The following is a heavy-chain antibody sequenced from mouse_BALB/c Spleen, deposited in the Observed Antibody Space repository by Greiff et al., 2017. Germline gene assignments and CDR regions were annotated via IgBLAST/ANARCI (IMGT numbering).Heavy chain of an antibody. CDR3: ARGYYYGSSYVDY. Sequence: EAQLQQSGPELVKPGASVKMSCKASGYTFTSYVMHWVKQKPGQGLEWIGYINPYNDGTKYNEKFKGKATLTSDKSSSTAYMELSSLTSEDSAVYYCARGYYYGSSYVDYWGQGTTLTVSS. CDR1: GYTFTSYV. CDR2: INPYNDGT. J-gene: IGHJ2*01. V-gene: IGHV1-14*01. D-gene: IGHD1-1*01.